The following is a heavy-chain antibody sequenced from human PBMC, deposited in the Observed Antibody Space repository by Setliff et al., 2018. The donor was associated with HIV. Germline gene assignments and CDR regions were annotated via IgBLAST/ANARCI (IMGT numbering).Heavy chain of an antibody. CDR3: ARVALTLEYLPSFYMDV. CDR2: INQDGNKK. D-gene: IGHD3-3*01. Sequence: LRLSCAASGFVFSDFWMSWARQAPGKGLEWVANINQDGNKKYYVGSVQGRFTISRDNAKNSLFLQMNSLRVDDTAVYYCARVALTLEYLPSFYMDVWGKGTTVTVSS. CDR1: GFVFSDFW. V-gene: IGHV3-7*03. J-gene: IGHJ6*03.